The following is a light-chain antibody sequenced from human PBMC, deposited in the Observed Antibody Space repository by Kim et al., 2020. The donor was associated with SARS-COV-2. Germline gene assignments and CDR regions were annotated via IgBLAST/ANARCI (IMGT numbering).Light chain of an antibody. CDR2: DNN. Sequence: QSVLTQPPSVSAAPGQKVTISCSGSSSNIGNNYVSWYQQLPGTAPKLLIYDNNKRPSGIPDRFSGSKSGTSATLGITGLQTGDEADYYCGTWDSSLSPGVFAGGTQLIVL. CDR1: SSNIGNNY. J-gene: IGLJ3*02. V-gene: IGLV1-51*01. CDR3: GTWDSSLSPGV.